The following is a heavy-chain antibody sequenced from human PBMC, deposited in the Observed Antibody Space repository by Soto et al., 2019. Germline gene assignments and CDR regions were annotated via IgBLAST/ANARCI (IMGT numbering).Heavy chain of an antibody. CDR3: AKGGAHVEMATTFDY. V-gene: IGHV3-23*01. Sequence: GGSLRLSCAASGFTFSSYAMSWVRQAPGKGLEWVSAISGSGGSTYYADSVKGRFTISRDNSKNTLYLQMNSLRAEDTAVYYCAKGGAHVEMATTFDYWGQGTLVTVSS. CDR1: GFTFSSYA. D-gene: IGHD5-12*01. J-gene: IGHJ4*02. CDR2: ISGSGGST.